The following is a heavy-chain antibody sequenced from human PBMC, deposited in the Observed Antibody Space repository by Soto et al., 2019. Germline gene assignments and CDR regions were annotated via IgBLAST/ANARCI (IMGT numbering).Heavy chain of an antibody. CDR2: ISGSGGST. CDR3: ALGFSARNGSPLDF. D-gene: IGHD6-6*01. V-gene: IGHV3-23*01. Sequence: GGSLRLSCAAAGCTFSSFAMSWVRQAPGKWLDWVSAISGSGGSTYSADSVKGRFTISRDNSKNTLDLQMSSRKAEDGAVYYCALGFSARNGSPLDFWGQGXLVTVSS. CDR1: GCTFSSFA. J-gene: IGHJ4*02.